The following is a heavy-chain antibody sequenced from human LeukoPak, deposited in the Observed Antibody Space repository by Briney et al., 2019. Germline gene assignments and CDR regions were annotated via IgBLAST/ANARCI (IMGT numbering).Heavy chain of an antibody. V-gene: IGHV1-18*01. CDR3: ARDLLVVGATYWFDP. Sequence: ASVKVSCKASGYTFTSYGISWVRQAPGQGLEWMGWISAYNGNTNYAQKFQGRVTMTTDTSTSTAYMELRSLRSDDTAVYYCARDLLVVGATYWFDPWGQGTLVTVSS. J-gene: IGHJ5*02. CDR2: ISAYNGNT. CDR1: GYTFTSYG. D-gene: IGHD1-26*01.